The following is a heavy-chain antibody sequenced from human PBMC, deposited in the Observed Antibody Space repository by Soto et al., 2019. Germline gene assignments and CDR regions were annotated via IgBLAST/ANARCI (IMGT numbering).Heavy chain of an antibody. Sequence: GASVKVSCKASGGTFSSYAISWVRQAPGQGLEWMGGIIPIFGTANYAQKFQGRVTITADESTSTAYMELSSLRSEDTAVYYCARETVGSPNPNKHYYDSSGYQSPGSYYGMDVWGQGTTVTVSS. D-gene: IGHD3-22*01. V-gene: IGHV1-69*13. CDR1: GGTFSSYA. CDR3: ARETVGSPNPNKHYYDSSGYQSPGSYYGMDV. J-gene: IGHJ6*02. CDR2: IIPIFGTA.